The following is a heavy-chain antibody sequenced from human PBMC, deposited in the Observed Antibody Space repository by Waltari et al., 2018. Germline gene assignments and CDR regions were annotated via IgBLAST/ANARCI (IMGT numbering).Heavy chain of an antibody. CDR3: AKGGITMVQGVIPPDY. J-gene: IGHJ4*02. CDR2: IRYDGSKK. V-gene: IGHV3-30*02. Sequence: QVQLVESGGGVVQPGGSLRLSCAASGFTFSSYGMHWVRQAPGKGLEWVAFIRYDGSKKYYADSVKGRFTISRDNSKNTLYLQMNSLRAEDTAVYYCAKGGITMVQGVIPPDYWGQGTLVTVSS. D-gene: IGHD3-10*01. CDR1: GFTFSSYG.